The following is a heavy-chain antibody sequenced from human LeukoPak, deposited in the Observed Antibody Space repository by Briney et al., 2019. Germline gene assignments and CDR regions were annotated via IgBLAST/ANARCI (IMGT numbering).Heavy chain of an antibody. V-gene: IGHV1-2*02. J-gene: IGHJ3*02. CDR3: ASARYYYDSSGYYYSGLDAFDI. D-gene: IGHD3-22*01. Sequence: ASVKVSCKPSGYTFTVYYIHWVRQAPRQGLEWMGWINPTSGATNYAQKFQGRVTMTRDTSISTAYMELSRLRSDDTAVYYCASARYYYDSSGYYYSGLDAFDIWGQGTMVTVSS. CDR1: GYTFTVYY. CDR2: INPTSGAT.